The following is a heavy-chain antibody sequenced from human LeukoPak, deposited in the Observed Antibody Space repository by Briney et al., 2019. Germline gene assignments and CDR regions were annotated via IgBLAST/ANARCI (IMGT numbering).Heavy chain of an antibody. CDR2: IIPIIGTA. CDR1: GGTFSSYA. V-gene: IGHV1-69*05. J-gene: IGHJ5*02. D-gene: IGHD1-26*01. Sequence: ASVKVSCKASGGTFSSYAISWVRQAPGQGLEWMGRIIPIIGTANYAQKFQGRVTITTDESTSTAYMELSSLRSEDTAVYYCARVAARYWEKGANWFDPWGQGTLVTVSS. CDR3: ARVAARYWEKGANWFDP.